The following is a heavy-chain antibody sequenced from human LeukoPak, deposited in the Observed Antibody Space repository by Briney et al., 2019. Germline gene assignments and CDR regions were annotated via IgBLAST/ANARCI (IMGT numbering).Heavy chain of an antibody. CDR2: INTNTGDP. CDR1: GYTFTSYT. V-gene: IGHV7-4-1*02. J-gene: IGHJ6*03. Sequence: ASVKVSCKASGYTFTSYTMNWVRQAPGQGLEWMGWINTNTGDPTYAQGFTGRFVFSLDTSVSTAYLQISSLKAEDTAVYYCARVGTPVFYYYMDVWGKGTTVTVSS. CDR3: ARVGTPVFYYYMDV. D-gene: IGHD1-14*01.